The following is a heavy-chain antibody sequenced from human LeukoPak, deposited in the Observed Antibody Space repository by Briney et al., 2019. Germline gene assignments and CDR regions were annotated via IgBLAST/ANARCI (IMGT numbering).Heavy chain of an antibody. V-gene: IGHV4-34*01. CDR1: GGSFSGYY. CDR3: ARDRLVSGWPQGYYYYGMDV. CDR2: INHSGST. Sequence: PSETLSLTCAVYGGSFSGYYWSWIRQPPGKGLEWIGEINHSGSTNYNPSLKSRVTISVDTSKNQFSLKLSSVTAADTAVYYCARDRLVSGWPQGYYYYGMDVWGQGTTVTVSS. J-gene: IGHJ6*02. D-gene: IGHD6-19*01.